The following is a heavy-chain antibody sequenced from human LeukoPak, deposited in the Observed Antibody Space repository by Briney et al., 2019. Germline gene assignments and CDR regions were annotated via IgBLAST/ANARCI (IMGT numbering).Heavy chain of an antibody. CDR2: IIPIFGTA. Sequence: ASVKVSCKASGGTFSSYAISWVRQAPGQGLEWMGGIIPIFGTANYAQKFQGRVTIAADESTSTAYMELSSLRSEDTAVYYCARDSGSYFDPFDYWGQGTLVTVSS. CDR3: ARDSGSYFDPFDY. V-gene: IGHV1-69*13. J-gene: IGHJ4*02. CDR1: GGTFSSYA. D-gene: IGHD1-26*01.